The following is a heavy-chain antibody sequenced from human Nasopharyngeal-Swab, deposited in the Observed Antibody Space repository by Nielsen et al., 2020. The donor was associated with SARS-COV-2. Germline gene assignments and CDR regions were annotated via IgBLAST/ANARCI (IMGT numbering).Heavy chain of an antibody. CDR1: GFTFSSYA. J-gene: IGHJ3*02. Sequence: GESLKISCAASGFTFSSYAMSWVRQAPGKGLEWVSAISGSGGSTYYADSVKGRFTISRDNSKNTLYLQMNSLRAEDTAVYYCARSAGGSYYGAFDIWGQGTMVTVSS. V-gene: IGHV3-23*01. D-gene: IGHD1-26*01. CDR2: ISGSGGST. CDR3: ARSAGGSYYGAFDI.